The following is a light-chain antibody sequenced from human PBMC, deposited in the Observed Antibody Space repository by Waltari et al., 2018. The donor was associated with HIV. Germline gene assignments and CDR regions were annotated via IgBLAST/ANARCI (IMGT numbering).Light chain of an antibody. CDR2: VAS. CDR3: QQSYTIPPIT. J-gene: IGKJ5*01. V-gene: IGKV1-39*01. CDR1: QSVSTY. Sequence: DVQMTQSPTSLSASVGDRVTITCRSSQSVSTYLNLYQQKPGQAPKLLIYVASTLHRGVPSRFSGSGSGTEFTLTISSLQPEDVATYYCQQSYTIPPITFGQGTRLEIK.